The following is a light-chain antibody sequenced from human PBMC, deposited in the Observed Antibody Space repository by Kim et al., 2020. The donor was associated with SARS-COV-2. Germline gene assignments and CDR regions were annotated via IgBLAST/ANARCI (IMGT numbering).Light chain of an antibody. CDR3: QQFYTYPLT. J-gene: IGKJ4*01. CDR1: QGINNA. CDR2: FAS. V-gene: IGKV1-13*01. Sequence: AIQLTQSPSSLSASVGDRVTFTCRPSQGINNALACYQLKPGKTPKLLIYFASTLEGGVPSRFSGSGSGTDFTLTISSLQPEDFATYFCQQFYTYPLTFGGGTKVDIK.